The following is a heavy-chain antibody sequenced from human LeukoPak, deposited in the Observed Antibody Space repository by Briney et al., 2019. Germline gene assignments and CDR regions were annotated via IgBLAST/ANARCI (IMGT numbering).Heavy chain of an antibody. CDR2: IYPGDSDT. CDR1: AYRFTTYW. V-gene: IGHV5-51*01. CDR3: AIRYSGTYSDY. D-gene: IGHD1-26*01. J-gene: IGHJ4*02. Sequence: GESLKISCQGSAYRFTTYWIGWVRQMPGKGLEWMGIIYPGDSDTRYSPSFQGQVTMSANTSISTAYLQWSSLKASDTAMYYCAIRYSGTYSDYWGQGTLVTVSS.